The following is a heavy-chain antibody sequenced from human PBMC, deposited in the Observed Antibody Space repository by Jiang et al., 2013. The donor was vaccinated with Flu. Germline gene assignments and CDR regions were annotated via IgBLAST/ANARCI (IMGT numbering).Heavy chain of an antibody. Sequence: SGAEVKKPGASVKVSCKASGYTFTSYYMHWVRQAPGQGLEWMGIINPSGGSTSYAQKFQGRVTMTRDTSTSTVYMELSSLRSEDTAVYYCARVKSPAVGATTGFDYWGQGTLVTVSS. J-gene: IGHJ4*02. V-gene: IGHV1-46*01. CDR2: INPSGGST. CDR3: ARVKSPAVGATTGFDY. CDR1: GYTFTSYY. D-gene: IGHD1-26*01.